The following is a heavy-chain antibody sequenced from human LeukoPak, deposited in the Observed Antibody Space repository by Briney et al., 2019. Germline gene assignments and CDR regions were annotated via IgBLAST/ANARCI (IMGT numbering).Heavy chain of an antibody. J-gene: IGHJ4*02. CDR3: AREYCSSTSCYFDY. CDR1: GGSIRSYY. V-gene: IGHV4-59*01. CDR2: IYYSGST. D-gene: IGHD2-2*01. Sequence: SETLSLTCTVSGGSIRSYYWTWIRQPPGKGLEWIGYIYYSGSTNYNPSLKSRVTISVDTSKNQFSLKLSSVTAADTAVYYCAREYCSSTSCYFDYWGQGTLVTVSS.